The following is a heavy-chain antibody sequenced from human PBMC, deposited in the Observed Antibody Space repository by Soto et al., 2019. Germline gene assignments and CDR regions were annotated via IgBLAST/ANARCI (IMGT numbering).Heavy chain of an antibody. J-gene: IGHJ4*02. V-gene: IGHV4-59*08. D-gene: IGHD6-19*01. Sequence: SETLSLTCTVSGGSISSYYWSWIRQPPGKGLEWIGYIYYSGSTNYNPSLKSRVTISVETSKNQFSLKLSSVTAADTAVYYCASQDKRGVAGTLHYWGQGTLVTVSS. CDR1: GGSISSYY. CDR3: ASQDKRGVAGTLHY. CDR2: IYYSGST.